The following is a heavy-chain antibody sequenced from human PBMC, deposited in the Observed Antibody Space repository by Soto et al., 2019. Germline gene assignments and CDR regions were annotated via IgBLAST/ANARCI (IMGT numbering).Heavy chain of an antibody. CDR1: GFTFSSYG. D-gene: IGHD4-17*01. J-gene: IGHJ3*02. V-gene: IGHV3-30*18. CDR2: ISYDGSNK. CDR3: AKDYGDYVDAFDI. Sequence: GGSLRLSCAASGFTFSSYGMHWVRQAPGKGLEWVAVISYDGSNKYYADSVKGRFTISRGNSKNTLYLQMNSLRAEDTAVYYCAKDYGDYVDAFDIWGQGTMVTVSS.